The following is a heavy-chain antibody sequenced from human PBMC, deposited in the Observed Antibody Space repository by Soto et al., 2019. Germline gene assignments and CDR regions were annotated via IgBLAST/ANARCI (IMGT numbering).Heavy chain of an antibody. Sequence: PGGSLRLSCAASGFTFSSYSMNWVRQAPGKGLEWVSSISSSSSYIYYADSVKGRFTISRDNAKNSLYLQMNSLRAEDTAVYYCAGIPYYDILTGYYKGGFDYWGQGTLVTV. CDR3: AGIPYYDILTGYYKGGFDY. CDR2: ISSSSSYI. D-gene: IGHD3-9*01. CDR1: GFTFSSYS. V-gene: IGHV3-21*01. J-gene: IGHJ4*02.